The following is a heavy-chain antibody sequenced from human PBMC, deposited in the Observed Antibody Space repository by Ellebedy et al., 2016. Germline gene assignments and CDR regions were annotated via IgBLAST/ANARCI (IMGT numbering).Heavy chain of an antibody. CDR3: ARVGDGYNESPYYYGMDV. CDR2: INHSGST. V-gene: IGHV4-34*01. J-gene: IGHJ6*02. CDR1: GGSFSGYY. D-gene: IGHD5-24*01. Sequence: SETLSLTXAVYGGSFSGYYWSWIRQPPGKGLEWIGEINHSGSTNYNPSLKSRVTISVDTSKNQFSLKLSSVTAADTAVYYCARVGDGYNESPYYYGMDVWGQGTTVTVSS.